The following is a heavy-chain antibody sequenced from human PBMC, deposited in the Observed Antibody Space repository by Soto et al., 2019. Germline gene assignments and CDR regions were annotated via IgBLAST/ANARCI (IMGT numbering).Heavy chain of an antibody. D-gene: IGHD2-15*01. J-gene: IGHJ4*02. CDR2: IKSKTDGGTT. Sequence: EVQLVESGGGFVKPGGSLRLSCAASGFTFNNAWMTWVRQAPGKGLEWVGRIKSKTDGGTTDYAAPVKGRFTISRDDSKNTLYLQMNSLKTEHTAVYYCSRRYCSGGSCQNLDYWGQGTLVTVSS. V-gene: IGHV3-15*01. CDR3: SRRYCSGGSCQNLDY. CDR1: GFTFNNAW.